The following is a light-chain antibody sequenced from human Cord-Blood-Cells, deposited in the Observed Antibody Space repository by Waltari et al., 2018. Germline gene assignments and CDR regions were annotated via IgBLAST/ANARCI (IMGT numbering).Light chain of an antibody. J-gene: IGLJ2*01. V-gene: IGLV2-23*01. Sequence: QSALNQPASVSGSPGQSITISCTGTSSDVGRYNLVSWYQQHPGKAPKLMIYEGSKRPSGVSNRFSGSKSGNTASLTISGLQAEDEADYYCCSYAGSSTYVVFGGGTKLTVL. CDR3: CSYAGSSTYVV. CDR2: EGS. CDR1: SSDVGRYNL.